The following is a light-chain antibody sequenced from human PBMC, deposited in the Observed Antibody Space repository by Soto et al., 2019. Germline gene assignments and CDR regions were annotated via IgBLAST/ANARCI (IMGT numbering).Light chain of an antibody. Sequence: QSALTQPRSVSASPGQSVTISCTGTSSDVGAYNYVSWYQQHPGKAPKLMIYDVNKRPSGVPDRFSGSKSDNTASLTISGLQAEDEAAYYCCSSAVSSTVVFGGGTKVTVL. CDR1: SSDVGAYNY. J-gene: IGLJ2*01. CDR2: DVN. CDR3: CSSAVSSTVV. V-gene: IGLV2-11*01.